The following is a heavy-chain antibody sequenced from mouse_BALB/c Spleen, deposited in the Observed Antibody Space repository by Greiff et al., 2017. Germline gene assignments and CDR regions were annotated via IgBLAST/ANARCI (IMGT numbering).Heavy chain of an antibody. V-gene: IGHV2-9-2*01. CDR1: GFSLTSYD. CDR2: IWTGGGT. Sequence: VQLKESGPGLVAPSQSLSISCTVSGFSLTSYDISWVRQPPGKGLEWLGVIWTGGGTNYNSAFMSRLSISKDNSKSQVFLKMNSLQTDDTAIYYCVREGCKRGDAMDYWGQGTSVTVSS. J-gene: IGHJ4*01. CDR3: VREGCKRGDAMDY.